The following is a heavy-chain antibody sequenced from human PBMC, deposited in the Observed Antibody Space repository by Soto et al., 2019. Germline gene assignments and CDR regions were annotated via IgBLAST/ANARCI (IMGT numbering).Heavy chain of an antibody. Sequence: PGGSLRLSCAASGFTFSSYGMHWVRQAPGKGLEWVAVIWYDGSNKYYADSVKGRFTISRDNSKNTLYLQMNSLRAEDTAVYYCARDGTMVRGVFDYWGQGTLVTVSS. CDR2: IWYDGSNK. V-gene: IGHV3-33*01. D-gene: IGHD3-10*01. CDR3: ARDGTMVRGVFDY. J-gene: IGHJ4*02. CDR1: GFTFSSYG.